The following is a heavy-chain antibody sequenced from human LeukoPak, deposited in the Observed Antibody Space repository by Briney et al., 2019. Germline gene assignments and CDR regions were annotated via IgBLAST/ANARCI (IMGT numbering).Heavy chain of an antibody. V-gene: IGHV3-48*03. CDR2: ISSSGTTI. CDR3: ARESDGDGYNSFDY. D-gene: IGHD5-24*01. J-gene: IGHJ4*02. Sequence: GGSLRLSCAASGFTFSSYEMNWVRQAPGKGLQWVSDISSSGTTIYYADSVKGRFTISRDNAKNSLYLQMNSLRAEDTAVYYCARESDGDGYNSFDYWGQGTLVTVSS. CDR1: GFTFSSYE.